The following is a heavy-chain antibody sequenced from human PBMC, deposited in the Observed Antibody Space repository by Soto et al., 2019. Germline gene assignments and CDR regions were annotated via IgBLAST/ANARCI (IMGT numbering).Heavy chain of an antibody. Sequence: ASVKVSCKASGYTFTSYDINWVRQATGQGLEWMGWMNPNSGNTGYAQKFQGRVTMTRNTSISTAYMELSSLRSEDTAVYYCASLNYDFWSGYYTMDVWGQGTKVTVYS. CDR1: GYTFTSYD. V-gene: IGHV1-8*01. J-gene: IGHJ6*02. D-gene: IGHD3-3*01. CDR2: MNPNSGNT. CDR3: ASLNYDFWSGYYTMDV.